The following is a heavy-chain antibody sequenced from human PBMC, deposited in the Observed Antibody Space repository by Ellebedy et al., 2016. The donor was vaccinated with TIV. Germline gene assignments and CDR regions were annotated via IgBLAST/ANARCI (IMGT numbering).Heavy chain of an antibody. CDR3: ARNQPDGYSYGAVDY. CDR2: IKQDGSEK. CDR1: GFTFSSYW. V-gene: IGHV3-7*01. Sequence: GESLKISCAASGFTFSSYWMSWVRQAPGKGLEWVANIKQDGSEKYYVDSVKGRFTISRDNAKNSLYLQMNSLRAEDTAVYYCARNQPDGYSYGAVDYWGQGTLVTVSS. D-gene: IGHD5-18*01. J-gene: IGHJ4*02.